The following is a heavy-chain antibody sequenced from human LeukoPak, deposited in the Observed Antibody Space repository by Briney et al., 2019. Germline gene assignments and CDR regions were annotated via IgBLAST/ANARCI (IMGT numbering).Heavy chain of an antibody. CDR1: GYTFTSYY. Sequence: ASVKVSCKASGYTFTSYYMHWVRQAPGQGLEWMGIINPSGGSTSYAQKLQGRVTMTRDTSTSTVYMELSSLRSEETAVYYCAGNGKANKVSGNYLGQGTLGTGSS. CDR2: INPSGGST. D-gene: IGHD2-8*01. J-gene: IGHJ4*01. CDR3: AGNGKANKVSGNY. V-gene: IGHV1-46*01.